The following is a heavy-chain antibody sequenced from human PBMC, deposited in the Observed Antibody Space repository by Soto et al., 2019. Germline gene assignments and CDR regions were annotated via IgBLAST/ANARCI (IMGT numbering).Heavy chain of an antibody. CDR1: GGSFSGYY. CDR2: INHSGST. CDR3: ARGTAMKLVVHSDASDKYYLDS. D-gene: IGHD2-2*01. V-gene: IGHV4-34*01. Sequence: SETLSLTCAVYGGSFSGYYWSWIRQPPGKGLEWIGEINHSGSTNYNPSLKSRVTISVDTSKNQFSLKMTSVAAADTAMYYCARGTAMKLVVHSDASDKYYLDSWGHGTLVTVSS. J-gene: IGHJ4*01.